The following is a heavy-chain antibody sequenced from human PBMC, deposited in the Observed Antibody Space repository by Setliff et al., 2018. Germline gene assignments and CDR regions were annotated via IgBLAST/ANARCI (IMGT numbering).Heavy chain of an antibody. CDR1: GYTFTSYA. J-gene: IGHJ5*02. D-gene: IGHD1-20*01. CDR3: ARYNLNTNWFDP. V-gene: IGHV1-3*01. CDR2: INAANENT. Sequence: ASVKVSCKASGYTFTSYAMHWVRQAPGQRLEWMGWINAANENTQYSKKFQGRLTITRDTSANTAYMELSSLRSEDTALYYCARYNLNTNWFDPWGQGTLVTVSS.